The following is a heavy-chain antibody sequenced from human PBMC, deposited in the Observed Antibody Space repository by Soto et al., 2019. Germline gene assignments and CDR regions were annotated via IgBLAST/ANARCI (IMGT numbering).Heavy chain of an antibody. D-gene: IGHD1-26*01. Sequence: QVQLEQSGTDVTKPGSSVKVSCWASGGTISIYAIHWVRQAPGQGLEWMGQIIPVFGPPKYARKFQCRMTITAEYLDLRDVRFDDTAVYFCASGLELGVFDSWGQGSLVTVAS. CDR1: GGTISIYA. J-gene: IGHJ4*02. CDR3: ASGLELGVFDS. V-gene: IGHV1-69*01. CDR2: IIPVFGPP.